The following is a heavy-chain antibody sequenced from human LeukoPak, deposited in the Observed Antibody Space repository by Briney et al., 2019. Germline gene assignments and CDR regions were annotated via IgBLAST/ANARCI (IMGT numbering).Heavy chain of an antibody. CDR3: ARHEPGGSGSAFDY. Sequence: SVKVSCKASGGTFNSYAISWVRQAPGQGLEWMGGIIPIFGTANYAQKFQGRVTITEDESTSTAYMELSSLRSEDTAVYYCARHEPGGSGSAFDYWGQGTLVTVSS. CDR1: GGTFNSYA. D-gene: IGHD3-22*01. J-gene: IGHJ4*02. V-gene: IGHV1-69*13. CDR2: IIPIFGTA.